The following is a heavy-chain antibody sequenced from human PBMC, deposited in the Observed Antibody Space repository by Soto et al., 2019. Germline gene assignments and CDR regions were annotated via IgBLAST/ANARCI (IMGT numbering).Heavy chain of an antibody. CDR2: ISGSGGST. Sequence: GGSLRLSCAASGFTFSSYAMSWVRQAPGKGLEWVSAISGSGGSTYYADSVKGRFTISRDNSKNTLYLQMNSLRAEDTAVYYCAKALGVLRYFHSQADAPPQYYFDYWGQGTLVTVSS. J-gene: IGHJ4*02. CDR3: AKALGVLRYFHSQADAPPQYYFDY. CDR1: GFTFSSYA. D-gene: IGHD3-9*01. V-gene: IGHV3-23*01.